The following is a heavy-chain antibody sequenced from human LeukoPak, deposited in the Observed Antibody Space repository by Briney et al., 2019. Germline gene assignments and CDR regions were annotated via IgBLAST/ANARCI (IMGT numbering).Heavy chain of an antibody. CDR3: ARRAMIADWFDP. D-gene: IGHD3-22*01. CDR1: GGSIRSSSYY. Sequence: SSETLSLTCTVSGGSIRSSSYYWGWIRQPPGKGLEWIGNIYYSESTYYNPSLKSRVTISLDTSKNQFSLKLSSVTAADTAVYYCARRAMIADWFDPWGQGTLVTVSS. V-gene: IGHV4-39*07. CDR2: IYYSEST. J-gene: IGHJ5*02.